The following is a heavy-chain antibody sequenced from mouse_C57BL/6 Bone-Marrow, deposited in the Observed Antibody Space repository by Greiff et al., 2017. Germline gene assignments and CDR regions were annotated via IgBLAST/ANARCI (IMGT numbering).Heavy chain of an antibody. D-gene: IGHD1-1*01. CDR1: GFTFSSYG. Sequence: VQLKESGGDLVKPGGSLKLSCAASGFTFSSYGMSWVRQTPDKRLEWVATISSGGSYTYYPDSVKGRFTISRDNAKNTLYLQMSSLKSADTAMYYCARHYYGSSYGFDYWGQGTTLTVSS. CDR3: ARHYYGSSYGFDY. CDR2: ISSGGSYT. V-gene: IGHV5-6*01. J-gene: IGHJ2*01.